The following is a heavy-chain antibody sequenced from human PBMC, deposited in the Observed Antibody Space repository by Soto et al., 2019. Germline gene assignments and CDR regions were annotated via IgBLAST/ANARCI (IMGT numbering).Heavy chain of an antibody. CDR1: GGSISSGGYY. J-gene: IGHJ4*02. CDR3: ARGYSSSWYFDY. CDR2: IYYSGST. D-gene: IGHD6-13*01. Sequence: SETLSLTCTVSGGSISSGGYYWSWIRQHPGKGLEWIGYIYYSGSTYYNPSLKSRVTISVDTSKNQFSLKLSSVTAADTAVYYCARGYSSSWYFDYWGQGTLVTVPS. V-gene: IGHV4-31*03.